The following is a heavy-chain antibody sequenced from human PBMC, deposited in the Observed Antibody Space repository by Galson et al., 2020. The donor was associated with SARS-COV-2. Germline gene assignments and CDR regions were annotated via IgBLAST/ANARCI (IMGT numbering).Heavy chain of an antibody. Sequence: GGSLRLSCAASGFTVTNTYMIWVRQAPGKGLEWVSVIYSGGSTYYADSVKGRFTISRDKSKNTLNLQMNGLTAEDTAVYYCARGVVGGGDYFGYWGQGTPVTVSS. V-gene: IGHV3-53*01. CDR2: IYSGGST. CDR1: GFTVTNTY. CDR3: ARGVVGGGDYFGY. J-gene: IGHJ4*02. D-gene: IGHD3-22*01.